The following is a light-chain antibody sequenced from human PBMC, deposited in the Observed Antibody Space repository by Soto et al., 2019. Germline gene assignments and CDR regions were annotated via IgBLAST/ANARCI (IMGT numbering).Light chain of an antibody. J-gene: IGKJ1*01. CDR2: GAS. CDR1: QSVSSSY. Sequence: EIVLTQSPGTLSLSPGERATLSCRASQSVSSSYLAWYQQKPGQAPRLLIYGASSRATGIPDRFSGSGSGTDLTLTISRLEPEDFAVYYCQQYGSPLTFGQGTKVDIK. V-gene: IGKV3-20*01. CDR3: QQYGSPLT.